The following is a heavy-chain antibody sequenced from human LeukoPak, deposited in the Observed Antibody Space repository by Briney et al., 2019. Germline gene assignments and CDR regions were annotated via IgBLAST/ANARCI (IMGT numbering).Heavy chain of an antibody. J-gene: IGHJ6*02. CDR1: GYTFTSYG. D-gene: IGHD3-10*01. CDR2: ISTYNGNT. CDR3: ARQEYFGSGSYGMDV. V-gene: IGHV1-18*01. Sequence: ASVKVSCEASGYTFTSYGISWVRQAPGQGLEWMGWISTYNGNTNYAQKLQGRVTITTDTSTRTAHMELRSLRSDDTAVYYCARQEYFGSGSYGMDVWGQGTTVTVSS.